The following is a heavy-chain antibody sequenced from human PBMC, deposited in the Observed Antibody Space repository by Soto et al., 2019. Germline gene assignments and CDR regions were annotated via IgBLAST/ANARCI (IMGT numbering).Heavy chain of an antibody. J-gene: IGHJ4*02. V-gene: IGHV3-30*18. CDR3: AKETYSGYDYFDY. CDR2: ISYDGSNK. Sequence: GWSLRLSCAASGFTFSSYGMHWVRQAPGKGLEWVAVISYDGSNKYYADSVKGRFTISRDNSKNTLYLQMNSLRAEDTAVYYCAKETYSGYDYFDYWGQGTLVTVSS. CDR1: GFTFSSYG. D-gene: IGHD5-12*01.